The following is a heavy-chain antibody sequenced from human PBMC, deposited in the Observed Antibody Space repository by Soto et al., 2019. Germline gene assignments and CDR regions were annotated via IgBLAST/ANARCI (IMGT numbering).Heavy chain of an antibody. CDR1: GFPFSDYY. Sequence: ESGGGLVRPGGALRLSCVSSGFPFSDYYMTWFRQAPGKGPEWVAYISSTGAYTNYADSVKGRFTIARDNTLNSVYLQMSSLRAEDTGVYYCARDPSRRSPPDYWGQGTLVTVSS. V-gene: IGHV3-11*05. CDR3: ARDPSRRSPPDY. J-gene: IGHJ4*02. CDR2: ISSTGAYT.